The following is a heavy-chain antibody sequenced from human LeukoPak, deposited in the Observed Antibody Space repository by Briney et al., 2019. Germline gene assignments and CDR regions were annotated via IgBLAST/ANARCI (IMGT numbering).Heavy chain of an antibody. Sequence: GGSLRLSCAASGFTFSSYGMHWVRQAPGKGLEWVAVIWYGGSNKYYADSVKGRFTISRDNSKNTLYLQMSSLRAEDTAVYYCAKDRSDNKTWYAGSHWGQGTLVTVSS. CDR3: AKDRSDNKTWYAGSH. J-gene: IGHJ4*02. V-gene: IGHV3-33*06. CDR1: GFTFSSYG. D-gene: IGHD2-8*01. CDR2: IWYGGSNK.